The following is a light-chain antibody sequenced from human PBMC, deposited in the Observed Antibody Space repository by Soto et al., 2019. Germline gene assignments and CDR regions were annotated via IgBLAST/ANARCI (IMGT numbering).Light chain of an antibody. Sequence: EIVLTQSPGTLSLSPGERATLSCRASQSVSSSYLAWYQQKPGQAPRLLIYGASSRATGIPDRFSGSGSEKDFALTISRLEPEDFAVYYCQQYGSSPFTFGPGTKVDIK. V-gene: IGKV3-20*01. CDR2: GAS. CDR1: QSVSSSY. CDR3: QQYGSSPFT. J-gene: IGKJ3*01.